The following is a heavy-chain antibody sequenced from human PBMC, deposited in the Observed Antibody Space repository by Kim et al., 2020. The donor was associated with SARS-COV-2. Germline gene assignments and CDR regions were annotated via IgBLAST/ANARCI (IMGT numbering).Heavy chain of an antibody. J-gene: IGHJ4*02. V-gene: IGHV3-9*01. CDR2: LSWNSGRI. Sequence: GGSLRLSCAASGFTFDDYAMHWVRQAPGKGLEWVSGLSWNSGRIEYAASVKGRFTVSRDNARNSVYLQMDSLRVEDTAFYYCAKDIGGASYQFDYWGLGTLVTVSA. CDR1: GFTFDDYA. D-gene: IGHD1-26*01. CDR3: AKDIGGASYQFDY.